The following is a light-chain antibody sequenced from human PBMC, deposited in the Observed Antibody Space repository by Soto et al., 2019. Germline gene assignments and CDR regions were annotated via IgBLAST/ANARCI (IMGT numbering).Light chain of an antibody. CDR3: QQYGSSSWT. CDR1: QSVSSSY. J-gene: IGKJ1*01. V-gene: IGKV3-20*01. CDR2: GAS. Sequence: EIVLTQSPGTLSLSPGERATLSCRASQSVSSSYFAWYQQRFGQAPRLLIYGASSRATGIPDRFSGSGSGTVFTLTISRLEPEDFAVYYCQQYGSSSWTFGQGTKVDIK.